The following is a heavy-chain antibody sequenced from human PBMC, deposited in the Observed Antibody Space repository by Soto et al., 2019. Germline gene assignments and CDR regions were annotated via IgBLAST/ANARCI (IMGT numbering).Heavy chain of an antibody. J-gene: IGHJ4*02. CDR1: VFTFSSSC. CDR2: ISPDGTTT. CDR3: ARDLGSSPGY. D-gene: IGHD6-6*01. Sequence: PRGALRRCCAASVFTFSSSCMFWVRQAPEKGLVWISRISPDGTTTNYADSVKGRFTISRDNAKNTVYLQMNSLRAEDTAVYYCARDLGSSPGYWGQGTLVTVSS. V-gene: IGHV3-74*01.